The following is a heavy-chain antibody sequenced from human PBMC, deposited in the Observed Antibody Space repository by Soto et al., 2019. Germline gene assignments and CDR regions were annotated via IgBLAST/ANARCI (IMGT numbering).Heavy chain of an antibody. D-gene: IGHD2-15*01. CDR1: GYTFTGYY. CDR3: ARDGGYCSGGSCYSDYYYYGMDV. CDR2: INPNSGGT. Sequence: ASVKVSFKASGYTFTGYYMHWVRQAPGQGLEWMGWINPNSGGTNYAQKFQGWVTMTRDTSISTAYMELSRLRSDDTAVYYCARDGGYCSGGSCYSDYYYYGMDVWGQGTTVTVSS. V-gene: IGHV1-2*04. J-gene: IGHJ6*02.